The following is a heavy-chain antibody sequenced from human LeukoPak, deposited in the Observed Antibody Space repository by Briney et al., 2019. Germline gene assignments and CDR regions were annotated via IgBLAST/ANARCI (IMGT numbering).Heavy chain of an antibody. D-gene: IGHD3-3*01. CDR1: GFTFGSYW. Sequence: PGGSLRLSCAASGFTFGSYWMHWVRQAPGKGLVWVSHINSDGSSTSYADSVKGRFTISRDNAKNTLYLQMNSLRAEDTAVYYCARVDFWSGYYTYWGQGTLVTVSS. CDR3: ARVDFWSGYYTY. CDR2: INSDGSST. V-gene: IGHV3-74*01. J-gene: IGHJ4*02.